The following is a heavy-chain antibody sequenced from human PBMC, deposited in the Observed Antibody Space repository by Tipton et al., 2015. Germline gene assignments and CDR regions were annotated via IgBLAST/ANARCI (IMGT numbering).Heavy chain of an antibody. CDR1: GFTFNDYA. CDR2: IKQDGSEK. CDR3: ARDSYSSSPYYYGMDV. J-gene: IGHJ6*02. D-gene: IGHD6-13*01. V-gene: IGHV3-7*01. Sequence: SLRLSCAASGFTFNDYAMHWVRQAPGKGLEWVANIKQDGSEKYYVDSVKGRFTISRDNAKNSLYLQMNSLRAEDTAVYYCARDSYSSSPYYYGMDVWGQGTTVTVSS.